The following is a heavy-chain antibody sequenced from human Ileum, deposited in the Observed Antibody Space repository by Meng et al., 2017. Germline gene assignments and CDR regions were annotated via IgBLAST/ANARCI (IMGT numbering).Heavy chain of an antibody. CDR1: GFTFSSYA. CDR3: AKDLGATNPMGY. CDR2: ISGSGGST. V-gene: IGHV3-23*04. J-gene: IGHJ4*02. D-gene: IGHD1-26*01. Sequence: EGQLGGAGGGLVQPGGSLRLSCAASGFTFSSYAMSWVRQAPGKGLEWVSAISGSGGSTYYADSVKGRFTISRDNSKNTLYLQMKSLRAEDTDVYYCAKDLGATNPMGYWGQGTLVTVSS.